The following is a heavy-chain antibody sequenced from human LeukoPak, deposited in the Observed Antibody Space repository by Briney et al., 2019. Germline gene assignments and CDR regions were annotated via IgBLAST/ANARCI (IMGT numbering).Heavy chain of an antibody. V-gene: IGHV3-33*08. D-gene: IGHD1-26*01. Sequence: GGSLRLSCAASGFTFSSYGMHWVRQAPGKGLEWVALIWYDGSNKYYTDSVKGRLTISRDNSKNTLYLQMNSLRVEDTAVYYCVRQKKSHGNFDYWGQGTLVTVSS. CDR3: VRQKKSHGNFDY. CDR2: IWYDGSNK. J-gene: IGHJ4*02. CDR1: GFTFSSYG.